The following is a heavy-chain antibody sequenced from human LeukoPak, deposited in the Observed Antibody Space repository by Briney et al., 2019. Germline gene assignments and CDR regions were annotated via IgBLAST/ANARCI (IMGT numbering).Heavy chain of an antibody. D-gene: IGHD6-19*01. Sequence: PGGSLRLSCAASGFTFSSYAMSWVRQPPGKGLEWIGSIYYSGSTYYNPSLKSRVTISVDTSKNQFSLKLSSVTAADTAVYYCARSYSSALGSYWGQGTLVTVSS. J-gene: IGHJ4*02. V-gene: IGHV4-39*01. CDR3: ARSYSSALGSY. CDR2: IYYSGST. CDR1: GFTFSSYA.